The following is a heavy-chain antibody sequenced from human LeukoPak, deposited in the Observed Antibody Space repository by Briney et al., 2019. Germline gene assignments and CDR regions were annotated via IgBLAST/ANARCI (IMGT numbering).Heavy chain of an antibody. CDR2: IYYSGST. CDR1: GGSISSGGYY. D-gene: IGHD6-13*01. J-gene: IGHJ6*03. V-gene: IGHV4-31*03. CDR3: AREAPYSSSDAVSYYYYMDV. Sequence: TSETLSLTCTVSGGSISSGGYYWSWIRQHPGKGLEWIGYIYYSGSTYYNPSLKSRVTISVDTSKNQFSLKLSSVTAADTAVYYCAREAPYSSSDAVSYYYYMDVWGKGTTVTVSS.